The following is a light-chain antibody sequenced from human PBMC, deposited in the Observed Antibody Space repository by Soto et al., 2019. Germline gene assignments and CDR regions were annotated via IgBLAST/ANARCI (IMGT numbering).Light chain of an antibody. CDR3: HQYDVYSPWM. Sequence: EIRVTKSPSTVSASVGDRVTITCRASQSVSRWLAWYKQKPGEAPKLLIYKASNLESGVSSRFSGSGSGTEFTLTISILQPDDSATYYSHQYDVYSPWMFGQGTNLDNK. CDR2: KAS. CDR1: QSVSRW. J-gene: IGKJ1*01. V-gene: IGKV1-5*03.